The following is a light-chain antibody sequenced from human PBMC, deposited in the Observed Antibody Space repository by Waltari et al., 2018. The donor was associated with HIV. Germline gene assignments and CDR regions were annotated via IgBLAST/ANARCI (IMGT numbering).Light chain of an antibody. V-gene: IGLV2-14*01. CDR1: TWDIGTYDH. CDR2: AVN. CDR3: RSYSRTNTWV. Sequence: QSALTQPDSVSGSPGQSITISCTGTTWDIGTYDHVSWYQQHPGQPPKLIIFAVNNLPSGISDRFSGSKSANVAALSISGLQAADEADYYCRSYSRTNTWVFGGGTRLTVL. J-gene: IGLJ3*02.